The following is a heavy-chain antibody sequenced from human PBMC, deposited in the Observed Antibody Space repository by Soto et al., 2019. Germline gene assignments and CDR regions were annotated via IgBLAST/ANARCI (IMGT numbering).Heavy chain of an antibody. D-gene: IGHD1-26*01. CDR2: IYYSGST. V-gene: IGHV4-61*01. CDR3: ARGGWELRPEWFDP. J-gene: IGHJ5*02. Sequence: QVQLQESGPGLVKPSETLSLTCTVSGGSVSSGSYYWSWIRQPPGKGLEWIGYIYYSGSTNYNPSLKSRVTISVDTSMNQFSLKLSSVTAADTAVYYCARGGWELRPEWFDPWGQGTLVTVSS. CDR1: GGSVSSGSYY.